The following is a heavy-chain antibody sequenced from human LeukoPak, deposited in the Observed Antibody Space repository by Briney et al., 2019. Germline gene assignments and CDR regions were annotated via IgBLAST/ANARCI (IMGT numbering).Heavy chain of an antibody. CDR2: ISYSGST. CDR1: GGSISSYY. J-gene: IGHJ4*02. D-gene: IGHD2-2*01. CDR3: ARQLGYCSSTSCYADKVDY. Sequence: SETLSLTCTVYGGSISSYYWSWLRQAPGKGLEWIGFISYSGSTNYNPSFRSRVTISLDTSKNQFSLKLSSVTAADTAVYYCARQLGYCSSTSCYADKVDYWGQGTLVTVSS. V-gene: IGHV4-59*08.